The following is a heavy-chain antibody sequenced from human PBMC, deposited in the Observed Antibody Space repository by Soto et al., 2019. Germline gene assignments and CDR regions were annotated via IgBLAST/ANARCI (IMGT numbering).Heavy chain of an antibody. D-gene: IGHD2-15*01. Sequence: QVQLLESGPGLVKPSQTLSLTCSVSGDSIATVDYFWAWIRQPPGQALEYIGYIYRSATTYFNPSFESKVAISLDTSKSKFSLKGTSVTAADTAVYFCARGRYCLTGRCFPNWFDSWGQGSLVTVSS. CDR2: IYRSATT. J-gene: IGHJ5*01. CDR1: GDSIATVDYF. V-gene: IGHV4-30-4*01. CDR3: ARGRYCLTGRCFPNWFDS.